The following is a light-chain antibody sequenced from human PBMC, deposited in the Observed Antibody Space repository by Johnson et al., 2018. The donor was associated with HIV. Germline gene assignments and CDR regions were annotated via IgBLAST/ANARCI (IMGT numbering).Light chain of an antibody. CDR3: GTWDSSLSAGPYV. J-gene: IGLJ1*01. Sequence: QSVLTQPPSVSAAPGQKVTISCSGSSSNIGNNYVSWYQQLPGTAPKLLIYDNNKRPSGIPDRFSGSKSGTSATLGITGFQTGDEADYYCGTWDSSLSAGPYVFGTGTKVTVL. V-gene: IGLV1-51*01. CDR2: DNN. CDR1: SSNIGNNY.